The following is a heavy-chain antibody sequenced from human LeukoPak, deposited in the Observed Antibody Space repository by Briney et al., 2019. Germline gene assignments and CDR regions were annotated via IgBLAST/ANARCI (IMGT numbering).Heavy chain of an antibody. J-gene: IGHJ4*02. CDR1: GYTFTGYY. CDR3: ARDNCSGGSCLGYFDY. Sequence: GASVKVSCKASGYTFTGYYMHWVRQAPGQGLEWMGRINPNSGGTNYAQKFQGRVTMTRDTSISTAYMELSSLRSEDTAVYYCARDNCSGGSCLGYFDYWGQGTLVTVSS. D-gene: IGHD2-15*01. V-gene: IGHV1-2*06. CDR2: INPNSGGT.